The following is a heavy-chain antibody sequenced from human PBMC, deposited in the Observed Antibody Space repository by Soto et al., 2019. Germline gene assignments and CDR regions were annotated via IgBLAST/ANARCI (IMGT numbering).Heavy chain of an antibody. J-gene: IGHJ3*02. CDR3: ARVGFLVTRDAFDI. Sequence: QVQLQQWGAGLLKPSETLSLTCAVYGGSFSGYYWSWIRQPPGKGLAWIGEINHSGSTNHTPSLKRILTISVDTYKNPFSLKLSPVTPADTGVYYCARVGFLVTRDAFDIWGQGTMGTLS. V-gene: IGHV4-34*01. CDR2: INHSGST. CDR1: GGSFSGYY. D-gene: IGHD2-21*02.